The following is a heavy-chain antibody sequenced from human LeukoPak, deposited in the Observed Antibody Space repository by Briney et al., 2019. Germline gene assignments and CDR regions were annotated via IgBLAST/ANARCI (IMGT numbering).Heavy chain of an antibody. CDR1: GGSISSYY. CDR2: IYYSGST. CDR3: ARTVNGDYYYYYMDV. Sequence: PSETLSLTCTVSGGSISSYYWSWIRQPPGKGLEWIGYIYYSGSTNYNPSLKSRVTISVDTSKNQFSLKLSSVTAADTAVYYCARTVNGDYYYYYMDVWGKGTTVTVSS. J-gene: IGHJ6*03. D-gene: IGHD4-11*01. V-gene: IGHV4-59*01.